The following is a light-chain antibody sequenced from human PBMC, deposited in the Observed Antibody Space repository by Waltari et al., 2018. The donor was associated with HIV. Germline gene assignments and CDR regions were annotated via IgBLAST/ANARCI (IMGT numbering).Light chain of an antibody. CDR2: DDS. V-gene: IGLV1-51*01. CDR3: GAWDSTLGAFV. Sequence: QSILTQPPPVYAAPGQRVTISCFGSRSNNGNNYVSWYQQLPETAPNLLLYDDSERPSGVPGRFSASKSDMSATLVITGLRTEDEADYYCGAWDSTLGAFVFGGGTYITVL. CDR1: RSNNGNNY. J-gene: IGLJ1*01.